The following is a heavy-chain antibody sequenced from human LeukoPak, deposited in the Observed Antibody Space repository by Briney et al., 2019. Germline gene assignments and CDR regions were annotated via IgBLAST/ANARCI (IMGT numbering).Heavy chain of an antibody. D-gene: IGHD3-10*01. V-gene: IGHV3-30*18. J-gene: IGHJ4*02. CDR3: AKYLPGALDY. CDR1: GFTFSSYG. CDR2: ISYDGSNK. Sequence: PGRSLRLSCAASGFTFSSYGMHWVRQAPGKGLEWVAVISYDGSNKYYADSVKGRFTISRDNSKNTLYLQMNSLRAEDTAVYYCAKYLPGALDYWGQGTLDTVSS.